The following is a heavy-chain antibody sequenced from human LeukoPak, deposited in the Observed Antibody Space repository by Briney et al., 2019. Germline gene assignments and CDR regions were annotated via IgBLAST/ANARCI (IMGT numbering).Heavy chain of an antibody. D-gene: IGHD6-19*01. CDR3: AILHIHSSGSDY. CDR1: GFTFSSYS. Sequence: GGSLRLSCAASGFTFSSYSMNWVRQAPGKGLEWVSSISSSSSYIYYADSVKGRFTISRDNSKNTLYLQMNSLRAEDTAVYYCAILHIHSSGSDYWGQGTLVTVSS. V-gene: IGHV3-21*04. J-gene: IGHJ4*02. CDR2: ISSSSSYI.